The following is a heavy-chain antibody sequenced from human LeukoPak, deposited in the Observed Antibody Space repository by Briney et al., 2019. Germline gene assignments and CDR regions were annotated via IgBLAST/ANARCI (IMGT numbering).Heavy chain of an antibody. J-gene: IGHJ4*02. CDR2: ISVSSSTI. Sequence: GGSLRLSCAASGFTFSSYSMNWVRQAPGKGLEWVSHISVSSSTIYYADSVEGRFTISRDNAKNSLYLQMNNLRAEDTAVYYCARAWGSDYDLNYWGQGTLVTVSS. D-gene: IGHD5-12*01. CDR1: GFTFSSYS. V-gene: IGHV3-48*04. CDR3: ARAWGSDYDLNY.